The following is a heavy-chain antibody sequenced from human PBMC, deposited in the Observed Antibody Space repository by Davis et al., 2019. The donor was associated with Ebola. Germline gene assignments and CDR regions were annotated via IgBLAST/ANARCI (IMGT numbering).Heavy chain of an antibody. V-gene: IGHV6-1*01. CDR2: TYYRSRWYN. Sequence: HSQTLSLTCAISGDSVSSNSAAWHWIRQSPSRGLEWLGRTYYRSRWYNDYAVSVKSRITINPDTSKNQFSLHLNSVTPEDTAVYYCARDRDYYGPDNWGRGTLVTVSS. CDR1: GDSVSSNSAA. CDR3: ARDRDYYGPDN. D-gene: IGHD3-10*01. J-gene: IGHJ4*02.